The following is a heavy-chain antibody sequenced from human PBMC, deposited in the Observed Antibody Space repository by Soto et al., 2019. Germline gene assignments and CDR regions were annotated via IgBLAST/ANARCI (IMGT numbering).Heavy chain of an antibody. J-gene: IGHJ4*02. D-gene: IGHD3-10*01. CDR3: AHLTSFGVGYFDY. V-gene: IGHV3-23*01. CDR1: GFTFSSYA. CDR2: ISGSGGST. Sequence: EVQLLESGGGLVQPGGSLRLSCAASGFTFSSYAMSWVRQAPGKGLEWVSAISGSGGSTYYADSVKGRFTISRDNSKNTLYLQMNSLRAEDTAVYYCAHLTSFGVGYFDYWGQGTLVTVSS.